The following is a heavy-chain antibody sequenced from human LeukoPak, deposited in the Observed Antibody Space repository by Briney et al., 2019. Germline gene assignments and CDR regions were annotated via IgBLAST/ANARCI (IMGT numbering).Heavy chain of an antibody. D-gene: IGHD4-23*01. V-gene: IGHV4-59*08. J-gene: IGHJ4*02. Sequence: SETLSLTCVVSGSISSYFWTWIRQPPGKGLEWIGHSYFTGNPNYNPSLKSRVTISVDPPKNQFSLKLTSVTAADTAVYYCAGLRSTVAWASFDYWGQGILVTVSS. CDR1: GSISSYF. CDR2: SYFTGNP. CDR3: AGLRSTVAWASFDY.